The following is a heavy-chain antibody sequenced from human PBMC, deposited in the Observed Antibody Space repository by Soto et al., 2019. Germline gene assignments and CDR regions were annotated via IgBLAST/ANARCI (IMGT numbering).Heavy chain of an antibody. J-gene: IGHJ6*03. CDR2: IYYSGST. CDR1: GGSISSYY. D-gene: IGHD6-13*01. CDR3: ASGDSSSWYNYMDV. Sequence: SETLSLTCTVSGGSISSYYWSWIRQPPGKGLEWIGYIYYSGSTNYNPSLKSRVTISVDTSKNQFSLKLSSVTAADTAVYYCASGDSSSWYNYMDVWGKGTTVTVSS. V-gene: IGHV4-59*01.